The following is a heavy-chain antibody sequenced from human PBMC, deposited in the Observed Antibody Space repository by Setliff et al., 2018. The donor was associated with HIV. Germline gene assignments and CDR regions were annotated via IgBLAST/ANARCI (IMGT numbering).Heavy chain of an antibody. CDR3: ARERASGKPPLLNWYFDL. Sequence: ASVKVSCKASGYTFTNFLMYWVRQAPGQRLEWMGWINADSGNTKYSQKFQGRITISRDTSASTAYMELRSLGSEDTAVYFCARERASGKPPLLNWYFDLCGRGTLFTVSS. D-gene: IGHD5-12*01. CDR2: INADSGNT. CDR1: GYTFTNFL. V-gene: IGHV1-3*01. J-gene: IGHJ2*01.